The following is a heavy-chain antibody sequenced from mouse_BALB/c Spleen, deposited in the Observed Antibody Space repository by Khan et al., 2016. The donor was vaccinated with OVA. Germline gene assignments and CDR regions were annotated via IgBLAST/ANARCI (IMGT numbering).Heavy chain of an antibody. CDR3: ATDGSGYNYAMDY. J-gene: IGHJ4*01. D-gene: IGHD2-3*01. CDR2: ISSSGST. Sequence: EVQLVESGPGLVKPSQSLSLTCTVTGYSITSDYAWNWIRQFPGNKLEWMGYISSSGSTNYNPALKSRISITRDTSKNQFFLQLNSVTTEDTATXYTATDGSGYNYAMDYWGQGTSVTVSS. CDR1: GYSITSDYA. V-gene: IGHV3-2*02.